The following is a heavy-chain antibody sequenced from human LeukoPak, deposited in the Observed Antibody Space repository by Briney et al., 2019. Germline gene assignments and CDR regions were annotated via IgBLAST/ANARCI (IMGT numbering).Heavy chain of an antibody. CDR1: GCTFSSYG. CDR3: ARGCSARFIGPEY. J-gene: IGHJ4*01. CDR2: ISYDGSNK. D-gene: IGHD4/OR15-4a*01. V-gene: IGHV3-30*03. Sequence: PGGSLRLFCAVSGCTFSSYGMHWVREAPGKGLEWVAVISYDGSNKYYADSVKGRFTISRDNSKNTLYLQMNTLRVEDTAVYFCARGCSARFIGPEYWGHGTLVTVSS.